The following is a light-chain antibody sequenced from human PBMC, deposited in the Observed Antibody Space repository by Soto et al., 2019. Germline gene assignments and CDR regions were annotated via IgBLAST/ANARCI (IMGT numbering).Light chain of an antibody. Sequence: EIVMTQSPATLSVSPGERATLSCRASQSVSSNLAWYQQKPGQAPRLLIYGASTRATGIPARLSGSGSGTEFTLTISSLQSEDFAVYYCQQDNNWPPKLGQGTKVEIK. CDR1: QSVSSN. J-gene: IGKJ1*01. CDR3: QQDNNWPPK. CDR2: GAS. V-gene: IGKV3-15*01.